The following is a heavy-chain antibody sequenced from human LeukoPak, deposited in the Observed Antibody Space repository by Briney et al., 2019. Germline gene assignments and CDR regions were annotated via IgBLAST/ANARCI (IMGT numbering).Heavy chain of an antibody. Sequence: SETLSLTCTVSGGSISSYYWSWIRQPPGKGLEWIGYIYYSGSTNYNPSLKSRVTISVDTSKNQFSLKLSSVTAADTAVYYCARDPNYYGSVSYLGYFDYWGQGTLVTVSS. J-gene: IGHJ4*02. CDR2: IYYSGST. D-gene: IGHD3-10*01. V-gene: IGHV4-59*01. CDR1: GGSISSYY. CDR3: ARDPNYYGSVSYLGYFDY.